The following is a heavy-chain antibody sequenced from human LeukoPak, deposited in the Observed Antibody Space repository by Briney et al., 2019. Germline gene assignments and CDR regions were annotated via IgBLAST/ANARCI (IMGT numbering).Heavy chain of an antibody. CDR1: GYTFTSNY. V-gene: IGHV1-46*01. J-gene: IGHJ4*02. D-gene: IGHD3-22*01. CDR3: ARDRDWGYYDSSGYCFDY. Sequence: ASVKVSCKAFGYTFTSNYMHWVRQAPGQGPEWMGVISPSGGSTTYAQKFQGRVTLTRDMSTSTDYLELSSLRSEDTAVYYCARDRDWGYYDSSGYCFDYWGQGTLVTVSS. CDR2: ISPSGGST.